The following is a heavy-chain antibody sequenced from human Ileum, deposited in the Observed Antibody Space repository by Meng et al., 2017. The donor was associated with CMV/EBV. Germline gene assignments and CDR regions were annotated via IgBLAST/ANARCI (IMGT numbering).Heavy chain of an antibody. J-gene: IGHJ4*02. Sequence: FCGFSLSTSGVGVGWIRQPPGKALEWLALIYWDNDKRYSLSLKSKLTITKDASKNQVVLTMTNMDPVDAATYYCARRTSYTYDYVFDYWGQGTLVTVSS. V-gene: IGHV2-5*02. CDR2: IYWDNDK. CDR3: ARRTSYTYDYVFDY. D-gene: IGHD3-16*01. CDR1: GFSLSTSGVG.